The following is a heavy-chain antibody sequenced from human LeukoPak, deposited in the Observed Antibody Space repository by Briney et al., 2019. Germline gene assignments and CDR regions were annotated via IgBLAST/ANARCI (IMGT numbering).Heavy chain of an antibody. D-gene: IGHD4-11*01. CDR2: ISGSGGST. Sequence: GGSLRLSCAASGFIFSSYSMNWVRQAPGKGLEWVSAISGSGGSTYYADSVKGRFTISRDNSKNTLYLQMNSLRAEDTAVYYCAKAYRAFDYWGQGTLVTVSS. CDR1: GFIFSSYS. J-gene: IGHJ4*02. CDR3: AKAYRAFDY. V-gene: IGHV3-23*01.